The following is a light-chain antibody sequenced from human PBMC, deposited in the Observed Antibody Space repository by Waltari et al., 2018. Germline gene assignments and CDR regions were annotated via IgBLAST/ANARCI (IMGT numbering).Light chain of an antibody. CDR2: AAS. Sequence: DIQMTQSPSTLSASVGDRVTITCRASQSIGNWLAWYQHKPGKAPKLLIYAASSLQSGVPSKFSGSGSGTEFTLTINSLQPDDFATYYCHQYNSSSHTFGQGTKVEI. CDR3: HQYNSSSHT. V-gene: IGKV1-5*01. CDR1: QSIGNW. J-gene: IGKJ2*01.